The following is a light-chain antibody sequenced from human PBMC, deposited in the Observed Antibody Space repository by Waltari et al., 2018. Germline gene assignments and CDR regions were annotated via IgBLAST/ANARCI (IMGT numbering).Light chain of an antibody. J-gene: IGLJ2*01. CDR3: LLSYSGARV. CDR1: TGAVTSGHY. V-gene: IGLV7-46*01. CDR2: DTT. Sequence: QAVVTQEPSLTVSPGGTVTLTCGSSTGAVTSGHYPYWFQPKPGQAPRTLIYDTTNKHSWTPARFSASLLGGKAALTLSAAQPDDEADYYCLLSYSGARVFGGGTKLTVL.